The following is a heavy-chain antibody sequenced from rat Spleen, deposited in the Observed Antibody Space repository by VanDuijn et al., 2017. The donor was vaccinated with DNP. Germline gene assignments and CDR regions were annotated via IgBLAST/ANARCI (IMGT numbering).Heavy chain of an antibody. CDR1: GYSITSSY. V-gene: IGHV3-1*01. D-gene: IGHD5-1*01. CDR3: ARLNWQSYFDY. Sequence: EVQLQESGPGLVKPSQSLSLTCSVTGYSITSSYRWNWIRKFPGNKMEWIGHISYSDSTSYNPSLKSRISITRDTTKKQFFLQLNSVTTEDTATYFCARLNWQSYFDYWGQGVMVTVSS. CDR2: ISYSDST. J-gene: IGHJ2*01.